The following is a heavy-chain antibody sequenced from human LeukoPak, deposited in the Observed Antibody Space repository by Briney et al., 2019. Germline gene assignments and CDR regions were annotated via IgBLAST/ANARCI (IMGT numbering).Heavy chain of an antibody. CDR3: ARGETYYYDSSGYYHPKSFDY. Sequence: SETLSLTCTVSGGSISSYYWSWIRQPPGKGLEWIGYIYYSGSTNYNPSLKSRVTISVDTSKNQFSLKLSSVTAADTAVYYCARGETYYYDSSGYYHPKSFDYWGQGTLVTVSS. CDR1: GGSISSYY. CDR2: IYYSGST. J-gene: IGHJ4*02. D-gene: IGHD3-22*01. V-gene: IGHV4-59*01.